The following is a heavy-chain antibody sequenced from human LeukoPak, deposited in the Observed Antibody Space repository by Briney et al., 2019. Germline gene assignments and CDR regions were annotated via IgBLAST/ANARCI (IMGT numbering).Heavy chain of an antibody. CDR3: AKDLSSLFNSFNI. D-gene: IGHD2/OR15-2a*01. Sequence: GGSLRLSCAASGFTFDEYAMHWVRQAPGKGLEWFSLISADGTRTFNVASVKGRFTVSRDNNKNSLYLQMNNLRTEDTALYYCAKDLSSLFNSFNIWGQGTLVTVSS. V-gene: IGHV3-43*02. CDR1: GFTFDEYA. J-gene: IGHJ3*02. CDR2: ISADGTRT.